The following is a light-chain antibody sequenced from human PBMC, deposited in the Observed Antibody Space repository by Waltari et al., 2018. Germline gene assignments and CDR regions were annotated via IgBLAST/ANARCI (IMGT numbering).Light chain of an antibody. CDR2: LGS. CDR3: MQALQTPFT. Sequence: DIVMTQSPLSLPVTPGEPASISCRSTQSLLHSSGNNFLDWYLQKPVQSPQLLIYLGSNRASGVPDRCSGSGSGTDFTLKISRVEAEDVGVYYCMQALQTPFTFGPGTKVDIK. J-gene: IGKJ3*01. V-gene: IGKV2-28*01. CDR1: QSLLHSSGNNF.